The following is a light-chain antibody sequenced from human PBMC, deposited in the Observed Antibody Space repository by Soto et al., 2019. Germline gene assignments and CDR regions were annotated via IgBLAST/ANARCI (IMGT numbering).Light chain of an antibody. CDR3: SSYAGSYILGV. J-gene: IGLJ3*02. CDR1: GSDVGTYDY. Sequence: QSALSQPASVSGSPGQSITISCTGTGSDVGTYDYVSWYQQHPGKAPKLMISEVTNRPSGVPDRFSGSKSGNSASLTISGLQAEDEADYYCSSYAGSYILGVFGGGTQLTVL. V-gene: IGLV2-14*01. CDR2: EVT.